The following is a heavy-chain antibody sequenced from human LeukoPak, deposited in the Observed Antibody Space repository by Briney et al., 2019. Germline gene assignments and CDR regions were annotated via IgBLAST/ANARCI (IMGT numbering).Heavy chain of an antibody. CDR1: GGSISSGSYY. J-gene: IGHJ4*02. CDR2: IYTSGST. V-gene: IGHV4-61*02. CDR3: PRDHRLQLDY. D-gene: IGHD4-11*01. Sequence: SQTLSLTCTVSGGSISSGSYYWSWIRQPAGKGLEWIGRIYTSGSTNYNPSLKSRVTISVDTSKNQFSLKLSSVTAADTAVYYCPRDHRLQLDYWGQGTLVTVSS.